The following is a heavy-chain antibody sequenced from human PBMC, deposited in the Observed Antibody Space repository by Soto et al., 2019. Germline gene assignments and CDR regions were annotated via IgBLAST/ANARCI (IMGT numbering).Heavy chain of an antibody. CDR3: ARDRWSKYYYDSSGILSDAFDI. V-gene: IGHV3-23*01. CDR2: ICGSGGET. J-gene: IGHJ3*02. D-gene: IGHD3-22*01. Sequence: GGSLRLSCAASGFSFSMFVMRWVRQGPGKGLERVSSICGSGGETFWTDSVKGRLTISRDNSKNTLYLQMNSLRAEDTAVYYCARDRWSKYYYDSSGILSDAFDIWGQGTMVTVSS. CDR1: GFSFSMFV.